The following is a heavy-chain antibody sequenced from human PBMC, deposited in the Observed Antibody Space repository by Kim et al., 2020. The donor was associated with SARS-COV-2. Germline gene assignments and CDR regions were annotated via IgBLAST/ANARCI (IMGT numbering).Heavy chain of an antibody. D-gene: IGHD2-15*01. V-gene: IGHV3-72*01. J-gene: IGHJ4*02. CDR3: ARGANSDY. CDR2: SRDRAKSYTT. Sequence: GESLRLSCAVSGFTLSDHYMDWVRQAPGKGLEWVGRSRDRAKSYTTDYAASVKGRFIISRDDSKNSLSLEMNSLKTEDTAVYYCARGANSDYWGQGTLVTVSS. CDR1: GFTLSDHY.